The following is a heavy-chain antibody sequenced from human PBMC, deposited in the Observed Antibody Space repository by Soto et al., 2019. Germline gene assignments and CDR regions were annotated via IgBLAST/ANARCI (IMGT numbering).Heavy chain of an antibody. J-gene: IGHJ4*02. Sequence: PSETLSLTCGVYGGSFSGYYWSWIRQPPGKGLEWIGDINHSGVTNYNPSLKSRVIISVDTSKNQFSLKLSSVTVADTAVYYCARSATQCSSTSCYTMSLDYWGQGTLVTVSS. CDR1: GGSFSGYY. D-gene: IGHD2-2*02. CDR2: INHSGVT. V-gene: IGHV4-34*01. CDR3: ARSATQCSSTSCYTMSLDY.